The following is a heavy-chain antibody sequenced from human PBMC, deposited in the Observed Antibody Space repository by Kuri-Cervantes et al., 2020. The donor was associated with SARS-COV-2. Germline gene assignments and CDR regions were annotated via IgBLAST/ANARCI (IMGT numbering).Heavy chain of an antibody. D-gene: IGHD4-11*01. J-gene: IGHJ4*02. Sequence: ASVKVSCKASGYTFTSYGISWVRQAPGQGLEWMGWISAYNGNTNYAQKLQGRVTMTTDTSTSTAYMELSSLRSEDTAVYYCARKDYSNYDLPLDYWGQGTRGTVSS. V-gene: IGHV1-18*01. CDR3: ARKDYSNYDLPLDY. CDR2: ISAYNGNT. CDR1: GYTFTSYG.